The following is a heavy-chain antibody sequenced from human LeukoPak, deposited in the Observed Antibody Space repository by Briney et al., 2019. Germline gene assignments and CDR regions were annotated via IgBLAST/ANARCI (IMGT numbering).Heavy chain of an antibody. D-gene: IGHD3-10*01. J-gene: IGHJ6*02. CDR3: ARQYRDYYGMDV. CDR2: IYPGDSDT. CDR1: GYSFTSYW. Sequence: GESLKISCQGSGYSFTSYWMGWVRQMCGKGPEWMGIIYPGDSDTRYSPSFQGQVTISVDKSISTAYLQWSSLKASDTAKYYCARQYRDYYGMDVWGQGTTVTVSS. V-gene: IGHV5-51*01.